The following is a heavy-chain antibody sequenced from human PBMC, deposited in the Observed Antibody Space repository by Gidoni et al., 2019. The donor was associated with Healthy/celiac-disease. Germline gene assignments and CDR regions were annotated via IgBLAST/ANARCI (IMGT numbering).Heavy chain of an antibody. D-gene: IGHD2-15*01. CDR3: ARVGLRGGDLGYCSGGSCYYYYGMDV. CDR2: IIPIFGTA. J-gene: IGHJ6*02. Sequence: QVQLVQSGAEVKKPGSSVKVSCKASGGTFSSYAIRWVRQAHGQGLEWMGGIIPIFGTANYAQKFQGRVTITADESTSTAYMELSSLRAEDTAVYYCARVGLRGGDLGYCSGGSCYYYYGMDVWGQGTTVTVSS. CDR1: GGTFSSYA. V-gene: IGHV1-69*01.